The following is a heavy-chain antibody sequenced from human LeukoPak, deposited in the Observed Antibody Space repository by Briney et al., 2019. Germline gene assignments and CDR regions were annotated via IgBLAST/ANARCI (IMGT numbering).Heavy chain of an antibody. V-gene: IGHV4-39*01. CDR2: IYYSGST. J-gene: IGHJ4*02. CDR3: ASQPMVRGVIIYFDY. D-gene: IGHD3-10*01. CDR1: GGSISSSNYY. Sequence: SETLSLTCTISGGSISSSNYYWGWVRQPPGKGLEWIGSIYYSGSTYYNPSLKSRVTISVDTSKNQFSLKLNSVTAADTAVYYCASQPMVRGVIIYFDYWGQGTLVTVSS.